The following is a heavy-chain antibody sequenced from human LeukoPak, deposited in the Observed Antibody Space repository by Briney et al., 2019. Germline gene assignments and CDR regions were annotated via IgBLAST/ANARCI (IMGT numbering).Heavy chain of an antibody. V-gene: IGHV4-34*01. CDR3: ARYGSGSTWFDP. CDR1: GGSFSGYY. J-gene: IGHJ5*02. D-gene: IGHD3-10*01. CDR2: INYSGST. Sequence: PSETLSLTCAVYGGSFSGYYWSWIRQPPGKGLEWIGYINYSGSTYYNPSLKSRVTISVDTSKTHFSLKLSSVTAVDTAVYYCARYGSGSTWFDPWGQGTLVTVSS.